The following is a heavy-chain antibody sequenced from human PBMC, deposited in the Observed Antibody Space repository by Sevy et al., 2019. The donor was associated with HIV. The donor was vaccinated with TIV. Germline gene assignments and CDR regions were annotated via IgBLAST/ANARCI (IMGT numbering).Heavy chain of an antibody. D-gene: IGHD3-22*01. J-gene: IGHJ4*02. CDR2: INSDGSST. CDR1: GFTFSSYW. V-gene: IGHV3-74*01. CDR3: ARVGYYYDSSGYYVFDY. Sequence: GGSLRLFCAASGFTFSSYWMHWVRQAPGKGLVWVSRINSDGSSTSYAHSVKGRFTISRDNAKNTLYLQMNSLRAEDTAVYYCARVGYYYDSSGYYVFDYWGQGTLVTVSS.